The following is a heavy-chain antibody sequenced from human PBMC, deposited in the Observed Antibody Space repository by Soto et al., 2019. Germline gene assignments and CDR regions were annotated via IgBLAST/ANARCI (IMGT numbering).Heavy chain of an antibody. CDR1: GFTFSSYG. J-gene: IGHJ4*02. V-gene: IGHV3-33*01. CDR3: ARVDCSGGSCYSPPLDY. D-gene: IGHD2-15*01. Sequence: GGSLRLSCAASGFTFSSYGMHWVRQAPGKGLEWVAVIWYDGSNKYYADSVKGRFTISRDNSKNTLYLQMNSLRAEDTAVYYCARVDCSGGSCYSPPLDYWGQGTLVTVSS. CDR2: IWYDGSNK.